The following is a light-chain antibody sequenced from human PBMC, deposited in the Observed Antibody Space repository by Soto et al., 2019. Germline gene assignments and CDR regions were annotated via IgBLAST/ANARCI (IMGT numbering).Light chain of an antibody. J-gene: IGKJ1*01. CDR3: QQYYSGRG. CDR2: WAS. Sequence: DIVMTQSPDSLAVSLVERATINCKSSQTVVSNSNNKNFLAWYQMKPGQPPKLLISWASTRQSGVPDRFSGSGSGTDFSLTISSLQAEDVAVYYCQQYYSGRGFGQGTKVEIK. CDR1: QTVVSNSNNKNF. V-gene: IGKV4-1*01.